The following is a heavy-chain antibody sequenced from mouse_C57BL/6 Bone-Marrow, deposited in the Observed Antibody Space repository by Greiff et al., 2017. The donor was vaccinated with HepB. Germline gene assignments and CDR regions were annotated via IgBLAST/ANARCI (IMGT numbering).Heavy chain of an antibody. Sequence: EVQLMESGAELVKPGASVKLSCTASGFNIKDYYMPWVKQTTEQGLEWIGRIDPEDGETKYAPKFQGKATITADTSSNTSYLQLSSLTSEDPAVYYGARSYGSSRCDFDYWGQGTTLTVSS. CDR3: ARSYGSSRCDFDY. CDR1: GFNIKDYY. J-gene: IGHJ2*01. V-gene: IGHV14-2*01. D-gene: IGHD1-1*01. CDR2: IDPEDGET.